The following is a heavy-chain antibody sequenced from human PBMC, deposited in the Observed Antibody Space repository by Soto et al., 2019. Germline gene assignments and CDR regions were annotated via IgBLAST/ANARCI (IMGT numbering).Heavy chain of an antibody. V-gene: IGHV3-30-3*01. CDR3: ARPHDYGDYLFAY. CDR2: ISYDGSNK. J-gene: IGHJ4*02. D-gene: IGHD4-17*01. CDR1: GFTFSSYA. Sequence: QVQLVESGGGVVQPGRSLRLSCAASGFTFSSYAMHWVRQAPGKGLEWVAVISYDGSNKYYADSVKGRFTISRDNSKNTLYLQMNSLRAEDTAVYYCARPHDYGDYLFAYWGQGTLVTVSS.